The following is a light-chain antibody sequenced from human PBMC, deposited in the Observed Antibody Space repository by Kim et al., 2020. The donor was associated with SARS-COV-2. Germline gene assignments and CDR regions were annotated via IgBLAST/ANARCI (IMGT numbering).Light chain of an antibody. V-gene: IGKV1-39*01. CDR1: QSISSY. Sequence: SDSVGDRVTITCRASQSISSYLHWYQQKPGKAPNLLIFAASSLQSGVPSRFSGSGSGTDFTLTISSLQPEDFATYYCQQGYSTPRTFGQGTKLEI. CDR3: QQGYSTPRT. J-gene: IGKJ2*01. CDR2: AAS.